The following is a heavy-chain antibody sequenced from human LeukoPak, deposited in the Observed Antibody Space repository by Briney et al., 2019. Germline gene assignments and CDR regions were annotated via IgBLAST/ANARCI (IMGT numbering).Heavy chain of an antibody. CDR1: GGTFSSYA. Sequence: ASVKVSCKASGGTFSSYAISWVRQAPGQGLEWMGRIIPILGIANYAQKFQGRVTITADKSTSTAYMELSSLRSEDTAVYYCAREDCSGGSCYSDAFDIWGQGTIVTVSS. CDR3: AREDCSGGSCYSDAFDI. J-gene: IGHJ3*02. V-gene: IGHV1-69*04. CDR2: IIPILGIA. D-gene: IGHD2-15*01.